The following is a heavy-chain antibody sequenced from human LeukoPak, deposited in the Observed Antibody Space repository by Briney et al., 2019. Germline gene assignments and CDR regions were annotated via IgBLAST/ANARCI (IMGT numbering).Heavy chain of an antibody. CDR2: ISGDTKYT. CDR1: GFTFSTYG. V-gene: IGHV3-23*01. D-gene: IGHD5-12*01. J-gene: IGHJ4*02. CDR3: AKARGCSDYSGYRTFDY. Sequence: PGGSLRLSCAASGFTFSTYGLTWVRQAPGKGLEWVSLISGDTKYTYYADSVKGRFTISRDNSKNTLFLQMNSLRAEDTAVYYCAKARGCSDYSGYRTFDYWGQGALVTVSS.